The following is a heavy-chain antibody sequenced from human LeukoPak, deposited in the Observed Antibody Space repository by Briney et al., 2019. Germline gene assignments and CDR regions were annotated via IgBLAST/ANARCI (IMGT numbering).Heavy chain of an antibody. V-gene: IGHV3-64*01. J-gene: IGHJ4*02. CDR1: GLIFSTYA. CDR2: ISNHGGST. D-gene: IGHD6-19*01. CDR3: ARESATSGWLFDY. Sequence: GGSLRLSCAASGLIFSTYAMHWVRQAPGKGLEYVSAISNHGGSTYYANSVKGRFIISRDNSKNTLYLQMGNLRIEDMAVYYCARESATSGWLFDYWGQGTLVTVSS.